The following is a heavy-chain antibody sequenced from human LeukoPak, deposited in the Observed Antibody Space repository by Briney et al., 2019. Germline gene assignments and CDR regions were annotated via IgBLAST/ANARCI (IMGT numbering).Heavy chain of an antibody. CDR2: ISAYNGNT. CDR3: ARDWGTAAAEKIDY. J-gene: IGHJ4*02. CDR1: GYTFTSYG. Sequence: GASVKVSCKASGYTFTSYGISWVRQAPGQGLEWMGWISAYNGNTNYPQKLQDRVTMTTDTSTSTVYMEQRSLRSDDTAVYYCARDWGTAAAEKIDYWGQGTLVTVSS. V-gene: IGHV1-18*04. D-gene: IGHD6-13*01.